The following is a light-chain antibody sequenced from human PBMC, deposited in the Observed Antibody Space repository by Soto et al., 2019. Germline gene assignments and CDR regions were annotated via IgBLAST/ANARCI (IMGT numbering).Light chain of an antibody. J-gene: IGLJ2*01. Sequence: SYDLTQPPSVSVSPGQTASITCSGDKLGDKYACWYQQRPGQPPVLVIYQNTKRPSGIPDRFSGSNSGNTATLTISGTQAMDEADYYCQAWDSSTVVFGGGTKLTVL. CDR1: KLGDKY. V-gene: IGLV3-1*01. CDR3: QAWDSSTVV. CDR2: QNT.